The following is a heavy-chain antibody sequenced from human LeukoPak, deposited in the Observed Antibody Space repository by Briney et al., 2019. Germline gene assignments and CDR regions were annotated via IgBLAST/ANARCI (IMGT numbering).Heavy chain of an antibody. Sequence: GASVKVSCKASGYTFTSYDINWVRQATGQGLGWMGWMNPNSGNTGYAQKFQGRVTMTRNTSISTAYMELSSLRSEDTAVYYCARGLFKMGNYYYYYYMDVWGKGTTVTVSS. D-gene: IGHD2-8*01. CDR3: ARGLFKMGNYYYYYYMDV. V-gene: IGHV1-8*01. J-gene: IGHJ6*03. CDR1: GYTFTSYD. CDR2: MNPNSGNT.